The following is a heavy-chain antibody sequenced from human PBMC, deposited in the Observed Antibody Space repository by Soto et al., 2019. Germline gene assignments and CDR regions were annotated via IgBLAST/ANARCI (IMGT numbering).Heavy chain of an antibody. J-gene: IGHJ4*02. CDR1: GFTFSSYG. V-gene: IGHV3-30*18. Sequence: QVQLVESGGGVVQPGRSLRLSCAASGFTFSSYGMHWVRQAPGKGLEWVAVISYDGSNKYYADSVKGRFTISRDNSKNTLYLQMNSLRAEDTAVYYCAKVRPSDFWSGYLDYWGQGTLVTVSS. CDR2: ISYDGSNK. CDR3: AKVRPSDFWSGYLDY. D-gene: IGHD3-3*01.